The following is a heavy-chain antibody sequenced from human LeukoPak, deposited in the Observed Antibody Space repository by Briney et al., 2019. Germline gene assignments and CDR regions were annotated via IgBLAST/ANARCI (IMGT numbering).Heavy chain of an antibody. CDR1: GFTFTTHN. Sequence: PGGSLRLSCAASGFTFTTHNMNWVRQAPGKGLEWVGFIRSKAYGGTTEYAASVKGRFTISRDDSKSIAYLQMNSLKTEDTAVYYCTRGLYYYDSSGYYWGQGTLVTVSS. J-gene: IGHJ4*02. CDR3: TRGLYYYDSSGYY. V-gene: IGHV3-49*04. CDR2: IRSKAYGGTT. D-gene: IGHD3-22*01.